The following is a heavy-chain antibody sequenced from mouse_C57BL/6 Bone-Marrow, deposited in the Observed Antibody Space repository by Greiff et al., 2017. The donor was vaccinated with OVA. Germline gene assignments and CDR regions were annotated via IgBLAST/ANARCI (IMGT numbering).Heavy chain of an antibody. V-gene: IGHV1-4*01. J-gene: IGHJ3*01. Sequence: VKLVESGAELARPGASVKMSCKASGYTFTSYTMHWVQQRPGQGLEWIGYINPSSGYTKYNQKFKDKATLTADKSSSTADMQLSSLTSEDSAVYYCASEDGNWFAYWGQGTLVTVSA. D-gene: IGHD2-1*01. CDR2: INPSSGYT. CDR1: GYTFTSYT. CDR3: ASEDGNWFAY.